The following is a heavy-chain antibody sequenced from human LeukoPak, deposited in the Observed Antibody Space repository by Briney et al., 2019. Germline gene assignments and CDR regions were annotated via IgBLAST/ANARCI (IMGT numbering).Heavy chain of an antibody. D-gene: IGHD3-3*01. J-gene: IGHJ6*03. Sequence: ASVEVSCKASGGTFSSYAISWVRQAPGQGLEWMGGIIPIFGTANYAQKFQGRVTITTDESTSTAYMELSSLRSEDTAVYYCARVNYDFWSGSDYYYMDVWGKGTTVTVSS. CDR3: ARVNYDFWSGSDYYYMDV. V-gene: IGHV1-69*05. CDR1: GGTFSSYA. CDR2: IIPIFGTA.